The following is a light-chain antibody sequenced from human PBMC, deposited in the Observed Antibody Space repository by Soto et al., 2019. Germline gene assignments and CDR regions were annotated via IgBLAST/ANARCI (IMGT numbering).Light chain of an antibody. J-gene: IGKJ1*01. CDR3: QQGT. Sequence: EIVLTQSPATLSLSPGDRATLSCRASQSIGNSLAWYQHKPGQTPRLLIYDASTRASGIPARFSGSGSGKDFTLTITSLEPEDFAVYFCQQGTFCQGSKVEI. CDR1: QSIGNS. CDR2: DAS. V-gene: IGKV3-11*01.